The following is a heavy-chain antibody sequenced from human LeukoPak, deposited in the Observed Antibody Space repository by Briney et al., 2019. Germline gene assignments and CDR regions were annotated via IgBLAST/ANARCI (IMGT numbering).Heavy chain of an antibody. V-gene: IGHV3-23*01. J-gene: IGHJ4*02. CDR3: AKDLKIFGVVTLFDY. D-gene: IGHD3-3*01. CDR1: GFTFSSYA. Sequence: GGSLRLSCAASGFTFSSYAMSWVRQAPGKGLEWVSAISGSGDSTYYADSVKGQFTISRDNSKNTLYLQMNSLRAEDTAVYYCAKDLKIFGVVTLFDYWGQGTLVTVSS. CDR2: ISGSGDST.